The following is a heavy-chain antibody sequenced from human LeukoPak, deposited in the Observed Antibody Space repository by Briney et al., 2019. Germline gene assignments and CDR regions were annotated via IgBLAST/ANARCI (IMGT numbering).Heavy chain of an antibody. CDR2: INHSGST. J-gene: IGHJ4*02. CDR1: GGSLSGYY. D-gene: IGHD1-7*01. CDR3: ARVTVTGTTGGGFGY. V-gene: IGHV4-34*01. Sequence: SETLCLTCAVYGGSLSGYYWSWIRQPPGKGLEWIGEINHSGSTNYNPSLKSRVTISVDTSKNQFSLKLSSVTAADTAVYYCARVTVTGTTGGGFGYWGQGTLVTVSS.